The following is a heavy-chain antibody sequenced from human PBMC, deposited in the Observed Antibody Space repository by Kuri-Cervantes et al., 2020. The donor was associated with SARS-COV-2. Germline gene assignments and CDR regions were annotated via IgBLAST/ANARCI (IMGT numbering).Heavy chain of an antibody. CDR3: ATVPLGGYYGMDV. CDR2: IIPILGIA. CDR1: GGTFSSYA. V-gene: IGHV1-69*04. J-gene: IGHJ6*02. Sequence: SVKVSCKASGGTFSSYAISWVRQAPGQGPEWMGRIIPILGIANYAQKFQGRVTMTEDTSTDTAYMELSSLRSEDTAVYYCATVPLGGYYGMDVWGQGTTVTVSS.